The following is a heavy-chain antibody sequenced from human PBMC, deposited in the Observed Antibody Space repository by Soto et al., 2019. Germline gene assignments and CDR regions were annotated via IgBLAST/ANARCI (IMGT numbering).Heavy chain of an antibody. CDR3: AKDTYSGPLDY. Sequence: QVQLVEPGGGVVQPGRSLRLSCAASGFTFSSYGMHWVRQAPGKGLEWVAVISYDGSNKYYADSVKGRFTISRDNSKNARYLQMNSLRAEDTAVYYWAKDTYSGPLDYLCQGTLVTVS. D-gene: IGHD2-15*01. CDR2: ISYDGSNK. J-gene: IGHJ4*02. V-gene: IGHV3-30*18. CDR1: GFTFSSYG.